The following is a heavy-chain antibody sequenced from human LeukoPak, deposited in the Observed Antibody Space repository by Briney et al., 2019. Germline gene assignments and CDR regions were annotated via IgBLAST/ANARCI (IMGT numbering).Heavy chain of an antibody. D-gene: IGHD3-22*01. J-gene: IGHJ4*02. Sequence: GGSLRLSCTGSGFNFSAHLMTWVRQVPGKGLEWISSVSGGGTHTYYADSVKGRFIVSRDDSKSTIYLVMKGLTVEDTATYFCARDQWFDGFDLWGQGTLATVSS. CDR1: GFNFSAHL. V-gene: IGHV3-23*01. CDR3: ARDQWFDGFDL. CDR2: VSGGGTHT.